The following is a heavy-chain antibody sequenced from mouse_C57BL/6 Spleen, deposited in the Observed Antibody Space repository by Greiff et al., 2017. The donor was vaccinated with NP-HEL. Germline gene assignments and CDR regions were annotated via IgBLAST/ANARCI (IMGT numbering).Heavy chain of an antibody. CDR1: GFTFSDYG. CDR2: ISSGSSTI. Sequence: DVMLVESGGGLVKPGGSLKLSCAASGFTFSDYGMHWVRQAPEKGLEWVAYISSGSSTIYYADTVKGRFTISRDNAKNTLFLQMTSLRSEDTAMYYCARDANYGDYYYAMDYWGQGTSVTVSS. V-gene: IGHV5-17*01. J-gene: IGHJ4*01. D-gene: IGHD1-1*01. CDR3: ARDANYGDYYYAMDY.